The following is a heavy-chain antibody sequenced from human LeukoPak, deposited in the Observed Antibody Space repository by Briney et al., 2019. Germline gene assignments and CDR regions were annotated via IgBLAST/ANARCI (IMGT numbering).Heavy chain of an antibody. CDR1: GFIFSNDA. Sequence: GGSLRLSCAASGFIFSNDAMHWVRQAPGKGLEWVAFIWFDGSNKHYADSVKGRFTISRDNSKNTLYLQMNSLRAEDTAVYYCAKDPTYCGGDCYTDYWGQGTLVTVSS. J-gene: IGHJ4*02. CDR2: IWFDGSNK. CDR3: AKDPTYCGGDCYTDY. V-gene: IGHV3-30*02. D-gene: IGHD2-21*02.